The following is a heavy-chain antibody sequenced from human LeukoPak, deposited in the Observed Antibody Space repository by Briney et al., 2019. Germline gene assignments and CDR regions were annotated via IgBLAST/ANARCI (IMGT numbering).Heavy chain of an antibody. D-gene: IGHD3-22*01. V-gene: IGHV3-23*01. CDR2: ISGEGGDT. J-gene: IGHJ4*02. CDR3: ARDSPEYYYDSSGYYNGIDY. CDR1: GFTFSNTG. Sequence: GGSLRLSCAASGFTFSNTGMNWVRQAPGKGLEWVSTISGEGGDTYYADSVKGRFTISRDNSKNTLYLQMNSLRAEDTAVYYCARDSPEYYYDSSGYYNGIDYWGQGTLVTVSS.